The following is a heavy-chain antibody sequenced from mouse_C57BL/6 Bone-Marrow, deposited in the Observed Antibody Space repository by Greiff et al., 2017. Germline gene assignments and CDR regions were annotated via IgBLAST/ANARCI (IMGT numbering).Heavy chain of an antibody. CDR2: IYPRSGNT. Sequence: QVQLQQSGAELARPGASVKLSCKASGYTFTSYGISWVKQRTGQGLEWIGEIYPRSGNTYYNEKFKGKATLTADKSSSTAYMELRSLTAEDSAVYFCARDSSGYLYAMDYWGQGTSVTVSS. CDR3: ARDSSGYLYAMDY. D-gene: IGHD3-2*02. V-gene: IGHV1-81*01. CDR1: GYTFTSYG. J-gene: IGHJ4*01.